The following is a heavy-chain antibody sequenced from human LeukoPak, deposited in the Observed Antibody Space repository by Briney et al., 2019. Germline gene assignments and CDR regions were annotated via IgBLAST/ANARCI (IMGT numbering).Heavy chain of an antibody. V-gene: IGHV1-2*02. CDR1: GYTFTGYY. CDR3: ARSGRWLQFHWDRRYYYYGMDV. Sequence: ASVKVSCKASGYTFTGYYMHWVRQAPGQGLEWMGWINPNSGGTNYAQKFQGRVTMTRGTSISTAYMELSRLRSDDTAVYYCARSGRWLQFHWDRRYYYYGMDVWGQGTTVTVSS. J-gene: IGHJ6*02. D-gene: IGHD5-24*01. CDR2: INPNSGGT.